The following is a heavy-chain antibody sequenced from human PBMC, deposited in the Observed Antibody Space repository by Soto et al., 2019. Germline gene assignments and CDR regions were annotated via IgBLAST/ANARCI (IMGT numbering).Heavy chain of an antibody. CDR1: GFTFGDYA. Sequence: GGSLRLSCTASGFTFGDYAMSWFRQAPGKGLEWVGFIRSKAYGGTTEYAAVVKGRFTISRDDSKSIAYLQMNSLKTEDTAVYYSTRAPYYDSSGYYLTFDYWGQGTLVTVSS. D-gene: IGHD3-22*01. CDR3: TRAPYYDSSGYYLTFDY. V-gene: IGHV3-49*03. J-gene: IGHJ4*02. CDR2: IRSKAYGGTT.